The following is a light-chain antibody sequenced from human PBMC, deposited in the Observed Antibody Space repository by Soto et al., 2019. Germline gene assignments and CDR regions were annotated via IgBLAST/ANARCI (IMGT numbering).Light chain of an antibody. CDR1: QSVSRY. CDR2: TAS. V-gene: IGKV1-39*01. Sequence: DIQMTHSPSSLSASVGDRVTITCRASQSVSRYLNWYQQKPGRAPKLLISTASSLQSGVPSRFSGSGSGTDFTLTISSLQPEDFATYYCQQGFSTPLTFGGGTKVDIK. J-gene: IGKJ4*01. CDR3: QQGFSTPLT.